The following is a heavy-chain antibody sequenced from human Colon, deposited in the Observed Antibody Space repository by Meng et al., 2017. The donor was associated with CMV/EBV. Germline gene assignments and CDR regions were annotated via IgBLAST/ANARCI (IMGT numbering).Heavy chain of an antibody. V-gene: IGHV3-48*03. CDR3: ATDCSSTICYNGGDY. D-gene: IGHD2-2*02. CDR2: ISSGGSAI. CDR1: GFPFSDYE. J-gene: IGHJ4*02. Sequence: GESLMISCAASGFPFSDYEMNWVRQAPGKGLEWISYISSGGSAIHYADSVKGRFTISRDNAKNSLYLQMNSLRVEDTAVYYCATDCSSTICYNGGDYWGQGTLVTVSS.